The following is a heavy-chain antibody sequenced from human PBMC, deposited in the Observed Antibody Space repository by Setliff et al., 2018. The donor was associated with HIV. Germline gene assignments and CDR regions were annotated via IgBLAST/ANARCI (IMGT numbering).Heavy chain of an antibody. Sequence: PGGSLRLSCTASEFTFSNYWMNWVRQAPGKGLEWVANIKQGGSEKNYVDSVKGRFSVSRDDAKNSLYLQMNSLRADDSAIYYCARGWFDSWGQGTLVTVSS. CDR2: IKQGGSEK. CDR3: ARGWFDS. V-gene: IGHV3-7*03. J-gene: IGHJ5*01. CDR1: EFTFSNYW.